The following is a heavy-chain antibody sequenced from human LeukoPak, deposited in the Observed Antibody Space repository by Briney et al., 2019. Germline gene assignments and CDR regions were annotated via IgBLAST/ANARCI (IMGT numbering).Heavy chain of an antibody. V-gene: IGHV3-30*18. J-gene: IGHJ4*02. CDR2: ISYDGSNK. CDR1: GFTFTSYV. Sequence: PGGSLRLSCAASGFTFTSYVMHWVRQAPGKGLEWVAVISYDGSNKYYADSVKGRFTISRDNSKNTLYLQMNSLRADDTAVYYCAKEGPYYGSGAFTYYFDFWDREPWSPSPQ. D-gene: IGHD3-10*01. CDR3: AKEGPYYGSGAFTYYFDF.